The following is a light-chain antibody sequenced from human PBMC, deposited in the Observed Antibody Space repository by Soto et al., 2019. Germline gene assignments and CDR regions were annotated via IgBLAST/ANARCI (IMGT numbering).Light chain of an antibody. Sequence: QSALTQPASVSGSPGQSITISCTGTSSDVGGYIYVSWYQQHPGKAPNLIIYDVSDRPSGVSNRFSGSQSGNTASLTISGLQAEDEADYYCSSYTSSSTLEVFGTGTKVTVL. CDR2: DVS. CDR1: SSDVGGYIY. V-gene: IGLV2-14*01. CDR3: SSYTSSSTLEV. J-gene: IGLJ1*01.